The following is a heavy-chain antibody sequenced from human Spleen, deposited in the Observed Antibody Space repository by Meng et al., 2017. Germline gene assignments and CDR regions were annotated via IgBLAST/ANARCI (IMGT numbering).Heavy chain of an antibody. CDR2: INPNSGGT. V-gene: IGHV1-2*02. J-gene: IGHJ6*02. CDR3: ARGYCSGGSCYSSRTHYYYGMDV. D-gene: IGHD2-15*01. Sequence: ASVKVSCKASGYTFTDYYVHWVRQAPGQGLEWMGWINPNSGGTNYAQKFQGRVTMTRDTSISTAYMELSRLRSDDTAVYYCARGYCSGGSCYSSRTHYYYGMDVWGQGTTVTVSS. CDR1: GYTFTDYY.